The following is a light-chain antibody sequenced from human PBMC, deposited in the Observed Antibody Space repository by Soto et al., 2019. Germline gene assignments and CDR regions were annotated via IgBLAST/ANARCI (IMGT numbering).Light chain of an antibody. V-gene: IGKV1-17*01. J-gene: IGKJ4*01. CDR2: AAF. CDR1: QSIRND. Sequence: DIQMTQSPSSLSASVGDRVTITCRASQSIRNDLGWYQQKSGKAPKRLIYAAFTLQTGVPSRFSGSGSGREFTLTISSLQPEDFATYYCLHQNSYLALSFGGGTKVE. CDR3: LHQNSYLALS.